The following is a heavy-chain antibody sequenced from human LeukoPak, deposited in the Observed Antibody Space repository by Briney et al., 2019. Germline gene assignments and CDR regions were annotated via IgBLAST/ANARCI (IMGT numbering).Heavy chain of an antibody. J-gene: IGHJ4*02. Sequence: GGSLRLSCAASGFTFSSSWMHWVRQAPGKGLVWVSRISDDGTSISYADSVKGRFTISRDNAKNTLYLQMNSLRAEDTAVYYSARGYYDSWFYFDYWGQGNLVTVSS. CDR2: ISDDGTSI. CDR3: ARGYYDSWFYFDY. D-gene: IGHD3-3*01. CDR1: GFTFSSSW. V-gene: IGHV3-74*01.